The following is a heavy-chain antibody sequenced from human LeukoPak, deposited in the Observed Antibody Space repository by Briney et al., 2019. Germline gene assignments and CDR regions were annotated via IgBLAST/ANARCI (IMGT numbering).Heavy chain of an antibody. J-gene: IGHJ5*02. D-gene: IGHD4-17*01. CDR3: ARGLPKIDSGDYGGTWFDP. CDR1: GGSISSSNYY. CDR2: IYYSGNT. Sequence: SSETLSLTRTISGGSISSSNYYWAWIRQPPGKGLEWIGSIYYSGNTYYNPSLNSRVTISLDTSNNQFSLKLSSVTAADTAVYYCARGLPKIDSGDYGGTWFDPWGQGTLVTVSS. V-gene: IGHV4-39*07.